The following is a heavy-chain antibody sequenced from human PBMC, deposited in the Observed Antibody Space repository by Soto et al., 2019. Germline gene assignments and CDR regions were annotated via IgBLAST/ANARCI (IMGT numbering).Heavy chain of an antibody. J-gene: IGHJ4*02. CDR1: GFTFSSYG. CDR2: ISYDGSNK. CDR3: AKDDPDYGDYGFDY. Sequence: QVQLVESGGGVVQPGRSLRLSCAASGFTFSSYGMHWVRQAPGKGLEWVAVISYDGSNKYYADSVKGRFTISRDNSKNTLYLQMNSLRAEDTAVYYCAKDDPDYGDYGFDYWGQGTLVTVSS. D-gene: IGHD4-17*01. V-gene: IGHV3-30*18.